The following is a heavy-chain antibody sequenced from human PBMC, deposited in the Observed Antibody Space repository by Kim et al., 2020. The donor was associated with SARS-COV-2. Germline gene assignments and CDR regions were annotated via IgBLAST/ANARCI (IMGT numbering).Heavy chain of an antibody. CDR3: ARWAVGYCSGGSCYSRAYYYYYGMDV. CDR2: IYYSGST. V-gene: IGHV4-59*01. D-gene: IGHD2-15*01. CDR1: GGSISSYY. Sequence: SETLSLTCTVSGGSISSYYWSWIRQPPGKGLEWIGYIYYSGSTNYNPSLKSRVTISVDTSKNQFSLKLSSVTAADTAVYYCARWAVGYCSGGSCYSRAYYYYYGMDVWGQGTTVTVSS. J-gene: IGHJ6*02.